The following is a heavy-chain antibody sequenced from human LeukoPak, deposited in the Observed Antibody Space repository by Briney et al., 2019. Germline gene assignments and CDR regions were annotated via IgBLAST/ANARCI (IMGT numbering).Heavy chain of an antibody. CDR2: IIPIFGTA. CDR3: ARGSVPAAIGAFDI. V-gene: IGHV1-69*05. D-gene: IGHD2-2*02. Sequence: SVKVSCKAFGGTFSSYAISWVRQAPGQGLEWMGGIIPIFGTANYAQKFQGRVTITTDESTSTAYMELSSLRSEDTAVYYCARGSVPAAIGAFDIWGQGTMVTVSS. J-gene: IGHJ3*02. CDR1: GGTFSSYA.